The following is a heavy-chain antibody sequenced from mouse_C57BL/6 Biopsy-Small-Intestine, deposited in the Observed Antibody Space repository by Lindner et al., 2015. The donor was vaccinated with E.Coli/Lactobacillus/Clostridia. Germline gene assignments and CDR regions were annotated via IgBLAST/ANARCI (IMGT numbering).Heavy chain of an antibody. D-gene: IGHD2-5*01. V-gene: IGHV1-14*01. Sequence: GQGLEWIGYINPYNDGTKYNEKFKGKATLTSDKSSSTVYMELSSLTSEDSAVYYCARREYSYSNYGFAYWGQGTLVTVSA. CDR3: ARREYSYSNYGFAY. CDR2: INPYNDGT. J-gene: IGHJ3*01.